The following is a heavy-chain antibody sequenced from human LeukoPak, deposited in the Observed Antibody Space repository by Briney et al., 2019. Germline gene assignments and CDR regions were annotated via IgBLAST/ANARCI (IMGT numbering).Heavy chain of an antibody. V-gene: IGHV3-48*01. CDR1: GFMFSNYW. CDR3: ARVNPTYDY. Sequence: GGSLRLSCAASGFMFSNYWMSWVRQAPGKGLEWVSYISSSGSNIYYADSVKGRFTISRDNAKNSLYLQMNSLRADDTAVYYCARVNPTYDYWGQGTLVTVSS. CDR2: ISSSGSNI. J-gene: IGHJ4*02.